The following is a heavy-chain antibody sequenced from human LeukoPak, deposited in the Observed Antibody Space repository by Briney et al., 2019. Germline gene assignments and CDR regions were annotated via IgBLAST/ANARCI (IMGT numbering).Heavy chain of an antibody. Sequence: QASETLSLTCTVSGGSISSSSYYWGWIRQPPGKGLEWIGSIYYSGSTYYNPSLKSRVTISVDTSKNQFSLKLSSVTAADTAVYYCASPPIVVVPAAELDYYYYYMDVWGKGTTVTVSS. CDR2: IYYSGST. D-gene: IGHD2-2*01. CDR3: ASPPIVVVPAAELDYYYYYMDV. V-gene: IGHV4-39*01. J-gene: IGHJ6*03. CDR1: GGSISSSSYY.